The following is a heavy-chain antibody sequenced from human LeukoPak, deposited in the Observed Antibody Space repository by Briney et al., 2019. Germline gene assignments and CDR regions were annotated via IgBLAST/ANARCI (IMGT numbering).Heavy chain of an antibody. CDR2: IYYSGST. D-gene: IGHD3-10*01. CDR1: GGSISSSSYY. CDR3: ARDYFRMVRGVPSYYYMDV. Sequence: SETLSLTCTVSGGSISSSSYYWGWIRQPPGKGLEWIGSIYYSGSTYYNPSLKSRVTISVDTSKNQFSLKLSSVTAADTAMYYCARDYFRMVRGVPSYYYMDVWGKGTTVTVSS. J-gene: IGHJ6*03. V-gene: IGHV4-39*07.